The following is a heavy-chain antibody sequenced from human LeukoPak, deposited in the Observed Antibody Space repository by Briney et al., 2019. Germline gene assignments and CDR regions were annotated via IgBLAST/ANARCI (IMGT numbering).Heavy chain of an antibody. CDR2: ISWNSGSI. CDR3: ARDGFVLEYLTSNAFDI. V-gene: IGHV3-9*01. Sequence: PGGSLRLSCAASGFTFDDYAMHWVRQAPGKGLEWVSGISWNSGSIGYADSVKGRFTISRDNAKNSLYLQMNSLRAEDTAVYYCARDGFVLEYLTSNAFDIWGQGTMVTVCS. J-gene: IGHJ3*02. D-gene: IGHD3-3*01. CDR1: GFTFDDYA.